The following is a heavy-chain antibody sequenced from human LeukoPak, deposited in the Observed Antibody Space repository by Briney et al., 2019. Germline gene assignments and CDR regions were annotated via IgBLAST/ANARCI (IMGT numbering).Heavy chain of an antibody. CDR3: ARAKWGCGGDCYSMVDY. CDR1: GYTFTGYY. CDR2: INPNSGGT. V-gene: IGHV1-2*06. J-gene: IGHJ4*02. D-gene: IGHD2-21*02. Sequence: ASVKVSCKASGYTFTGYYMHWVRQAPGQGLEWMGRINPNSGGTNYARKFQGRVTMTRDTSISTAYMELSRLRSDDTAVYYCARAKWGCGGDCYSMVDYWGQGTLVTVSS.